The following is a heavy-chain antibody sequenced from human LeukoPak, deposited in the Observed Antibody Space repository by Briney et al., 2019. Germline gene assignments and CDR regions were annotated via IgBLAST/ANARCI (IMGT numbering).Heavy chain of an antibody. CDR2: IYYSGST. D-gene: IGHD2-2*02. CDR1: GGSISSGDYY. Sequence: SETLSLTCTVSGGSISSGDYYWSWIRQPPGKGLEWIGYIYYSGSTYYNPSLKSRVTISVDTSMNQFSLKLSSVTAADTAVYYCARQEGYCSSTSCYTGAFDIWGQGTMVTVSS. CDR3: ARQEGYCSSTSCYTGAFDI. V-gene: IGHV4-30-4*08. J-gene: IGHJ3*02.